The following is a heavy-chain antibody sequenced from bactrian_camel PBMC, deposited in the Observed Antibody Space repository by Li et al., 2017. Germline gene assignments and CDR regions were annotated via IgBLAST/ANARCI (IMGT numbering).Heavy chain of an antibody. D-gene: IGHD5*01. V-gene: IGHV3S42*01. CDR2: IQTDLST. CDR1: GYTSSRHY. CDR3: AAEGKKWGVELTTDVLLEPLEFTY. Sequence: QLVESGGGSVQAGGSPRLSCTHSGYTSSRHYMGWFRQAPGKAREGIASIQTDLSTSYADSVRGRFTISRDNTKRTLYLQMDNLKPEDTAMYYCAAEGKKWGVELTTDVLLEPLEFTYWGQGTQVTVS. J-gene: IGHJ4*01.